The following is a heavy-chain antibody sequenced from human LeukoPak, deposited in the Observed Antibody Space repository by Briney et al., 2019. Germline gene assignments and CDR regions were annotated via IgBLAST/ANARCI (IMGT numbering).Heavy chain of an antibody. CDR3: ARLAAISGIDYPDY. D-gene: IGHD6-25*01. CDR1: GVSISSYY. Sequence: PSETLSLTCTVSGVSISSYYWGWIRQPPGKGLEWIGYIFYSGNTIYNPSHRSRVTISADTSKNHFSLRLRSVTAADTAVYYCARLAAISGIDYPDYWGQGTLVTVSS. CDR2: IFYSGNT. V-gene: IGHV4-59*08. J-gene: IGHJ4*02.